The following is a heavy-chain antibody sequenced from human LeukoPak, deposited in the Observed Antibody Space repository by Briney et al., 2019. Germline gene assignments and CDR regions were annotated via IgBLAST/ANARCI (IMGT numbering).Heavy chain of an antibody. CDR1: GGSFSGYY. D-gene: IGHD5-12*01. CDR3: ARQIRWLRYWFDP. Sequence: PSETLSLTCAVYGGSFSGYYWSWIRQPPGKGLEWIGEINHSGSTNYNPSLKSRVTISVDTSKNQFSLKLSSVTAADTAVYYCARQIRWLRYWFDPWGQGTLVTVSS. J-gene: IGHJ5*02. CDR2: INHSGST. V-gene: IGHV4-34*01.